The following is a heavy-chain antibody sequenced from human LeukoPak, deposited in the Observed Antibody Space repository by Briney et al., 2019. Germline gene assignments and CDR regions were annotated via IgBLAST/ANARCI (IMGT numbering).Heavy chain of an antibody. CDR1: GFTFRSYW. CDR2: ISYDGSNK. D-gene: IGHD6-19*01. V-gene: IGHV3-30-3*01. CDR3: ARDRYSSGWYGPLGDY. Sequence: GGSLRLSCAASGFTFRSYWMHWVRQAPGKGLEWVAVISYDGSNKYYADSVKGRFTISRDNSKNTLYLQMNSLRAEDTAVYYCARDRYSSGWYGPLGDYWGQGTLVTVSS. J-gene: IGHJ4*02.